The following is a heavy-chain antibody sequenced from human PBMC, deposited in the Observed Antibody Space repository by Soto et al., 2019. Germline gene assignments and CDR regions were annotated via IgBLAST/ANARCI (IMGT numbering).Heavy chain of an antibody. CDR1: GFSFSHYW. D-gene: IGHD3-10*01. CDR2: ISPEGRTT. J-gene: IGHJ4*02. V-gene: IGHV3-74*01. CDR3: ADSWLPTSY. Sequence: PGGSLRLPCAASGFSFSHYWMHWVRKAPGKGLVWVARISPEGRTTTYADSVKGRFTISRDNAKSTLYLQMNSLTVEDGAVYYCADSWLPTSYWGPGTLVTVSS.